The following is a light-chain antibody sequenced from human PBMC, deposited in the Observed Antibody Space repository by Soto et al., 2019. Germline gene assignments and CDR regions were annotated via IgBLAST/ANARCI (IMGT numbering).Light chain of an antibody. J-gene: IGKJ1*01. V-gene: IGKV1-17*02. Sequence: DIQMTQSPPSLSASVGDRVTITCRASQDVSNDLGWFQQKPGKAPKRLIFGASNLESGVPSRFSGTGSRTEFILTITNLQPEDFATYYCLHHTYIWSFGQGTKVDIK. CDR2: GAS. CDR3: LHHTYIWS. CDR1: QDVSND.